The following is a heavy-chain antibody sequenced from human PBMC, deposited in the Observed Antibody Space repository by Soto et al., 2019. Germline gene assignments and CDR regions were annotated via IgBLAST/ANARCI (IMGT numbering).Heavy chain of an antibody. V-gene: IGHV1-8*01. J-gene: IGHJ4*02. Sequence: QVKLVQSGAEVKKPGASVKVSCKASGYTFTSYDINWVRQATGQGLERMGWMNPDSGNTGYAQKFQGRVTMTRNTSMSTAYMELSSLRSEATAVYYCARSTNDYGDRHWGQGTLVTVSS. CDR2: MNPDSGNT. D-gene: IGHD4-17*01. CDR1: GYTFTSYD. CDR3: ARSTNDYGDRH.